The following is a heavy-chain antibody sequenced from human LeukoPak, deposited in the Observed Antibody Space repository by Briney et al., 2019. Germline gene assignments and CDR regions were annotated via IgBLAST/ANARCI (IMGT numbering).Heavy chain of an antibody. J-gene: IGHJ5*02. V-gene: IGHV1-18*01. CDR2: ISAYNGNT. CDR3: ARVWVSGSYYVHNWFDP. Sequence: ASVKVSCKASGCTFTSYGISWVRQAPGQGLEWMGWISAYNGNTNYAQKLQGRVTMTTDTSTSTAYMELRSLRSDDTAVYYCARVWVSGSYYVHNWFDPWGQGTLVTVSS. CDR1: GCTFTSYG. D-gene: IGHD1-26*01.